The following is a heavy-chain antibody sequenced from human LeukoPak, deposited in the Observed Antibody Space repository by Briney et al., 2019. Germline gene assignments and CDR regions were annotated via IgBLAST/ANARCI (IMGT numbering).Heavy chain of an antibody. D-gene: IGHD6-19*01. V-gene: IGHV3-23*01. CDR1: RFTFSSYA. Sequence: GGSLRLSCAASRFTFSSYAMSWLSQAPGKGLEWVAAISGSGGSTYYADSVRGRFTISRDNSKNTLYLQMNSLRAEDTAVYYCAKGPLTEVAGTTWDYWGQGTLVTVSS. CDR2: ISGSGGST. CDR3: AKGPLTEVAGTTWDY. J-gene: IGHJ4*02.